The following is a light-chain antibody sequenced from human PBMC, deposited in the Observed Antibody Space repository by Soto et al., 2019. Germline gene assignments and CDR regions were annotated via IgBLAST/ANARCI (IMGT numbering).Light chain of an antibody. CDR2: DAS. V-gene: IGKV1-5*01. J-gene: IGKJ1*01. CDR1: QSISIW. CDR3: QQYNSYSPT. Sequence: DIQMTQSPSTLSASVGDRVTITCRASQSISIWLAWYQQKPGNAPPLLIYDASRLESGAPSRFSGSGSGTEFTLPISRPQPYDFATYYCQQYNSYSPTFGQGTKVEIK.